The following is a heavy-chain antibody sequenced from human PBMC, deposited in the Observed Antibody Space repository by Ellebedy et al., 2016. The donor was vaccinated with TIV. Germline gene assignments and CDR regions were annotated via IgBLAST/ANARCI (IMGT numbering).Heavy chain of an antibody. D-gene: IGHD3-3*01. Sequence: AASVKVSCKASGYTFASYGVSWVRQAPGQGLEWMGWISAYKGNTNYPQKFQGRLTMTADTSTNTPYMERRSLRSDDTAVYYCARDDLAYYYGLDVWGQGTTVTVSS. V-gene: IGHV1-18*01. CDR3: ARDDLAYYYGLDV. CDR1: GYTFASYG. J-gene: IGHJ6*02. CDR2: ISAYKGNT.